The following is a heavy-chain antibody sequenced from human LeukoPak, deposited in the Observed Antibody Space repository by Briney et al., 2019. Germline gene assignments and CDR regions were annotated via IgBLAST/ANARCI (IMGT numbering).Heavy chain of an antibody. V-gene: IGHV4-59*12. Sequence: SETLSLTCTVSGGSTSNYCWSWIRQPPGKGLEWIGHIYYSGSTKYNPSLKSRVTISIDTSKNQFSLKLSSVTAADTAVYYCAREFSPYDFWSGYQYAHFDYWGQGTLVTVSS. CDR3: AREFSPYDFWSGYQYAHFDY. J-gene: IGHJ4*02. CDR2: IYYSGST. D-gene: IGHD3-3*01. CDR1: GGSTSNYC.